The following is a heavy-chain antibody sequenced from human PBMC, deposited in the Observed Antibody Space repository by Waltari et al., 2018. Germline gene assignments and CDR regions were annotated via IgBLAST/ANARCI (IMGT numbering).Heavy chain of an antibody. V-gene: IGHV4-4*01. CDR1: GGSISSNTW. CDR3: GGGQGSEDSCYGGAWFDP. CDR2: IYHSGNT. J-gene: IGHJ5*02. D-gene: IGHD2-15*01. Sequence: QVQLQESGPGLVKPSGTLSLTCAVSGGSISSNTWWSWVRQPPGKGLEWIGEIYHSGNTNYSPALKSRVNVLVDKSKNQFSLKVSSVAAADTAVDWWGGGQGSEDSCYGGAWFDPWGQGTLVTVSS.